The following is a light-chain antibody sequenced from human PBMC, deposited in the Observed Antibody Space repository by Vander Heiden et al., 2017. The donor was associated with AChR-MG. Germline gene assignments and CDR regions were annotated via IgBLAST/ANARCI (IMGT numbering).Light chain of an antibody. Sequence: EIVMTQSPGTLSVSPGERATLSCRASQSVSSNLAWHQQKPGQAPRLLIYGASSRSTGIPARLSGSGSGTEFTLTISSLQSEDFAVYYCQQYNTWPPTFGGGTKVEIK. V-gene: IGKV3-15*01. CDR3: QQYNTWPPT. CDR2: GAS. J-gene: IGKJ4*01. CDR1: QSVSSN.